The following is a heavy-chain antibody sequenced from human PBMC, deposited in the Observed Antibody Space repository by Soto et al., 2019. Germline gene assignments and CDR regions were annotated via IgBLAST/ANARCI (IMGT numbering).Heavy chain of an antibody. D-gene: IGHD2-2*01. J-gene: IGHJ5*02. CDR2: ISGSGGST. CDR1: GFTFSSYA. V-gene: IGHV3-23*01. Sequence: VGSLRLSCAASGFTFSSYAMSWVRQAPGKGLEWVSAISGSGGSTYYADSVKGRFTISRDNSKNTLYLQMNSLRAEDTAVYYCAKDQGEGSSTSCYDIWFDPWGQGTLVTVSS. CDR3: AKDQGEGSSTSCYDIWFDP.